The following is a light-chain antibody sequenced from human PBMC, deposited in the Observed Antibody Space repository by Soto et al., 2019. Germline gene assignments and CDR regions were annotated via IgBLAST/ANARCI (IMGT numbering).Light chain of an antibody. J-gene: IGLJ1*01. CDR1: SSDVGSYNF. V-gene: IGLV2-23*01. CDR2: EGS. Sequence: QSALTQPASVSGSPGQSITISCTGTSSDVGSYNFVSWFQQHPGKAPKLMIYEGSERPSGVSNRFSGSKSGNTASLTISGLQAEDEADYHCCSYAGSSTYVFGTGTKVTVL. CDR3: CSYAGSSTYV.